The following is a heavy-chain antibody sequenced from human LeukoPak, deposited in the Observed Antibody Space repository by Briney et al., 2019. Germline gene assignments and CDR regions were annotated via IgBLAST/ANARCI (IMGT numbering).Heavy chain of an antibody. V-gene: IGHV3-74*01. CDR2: INGDTSST. J-gene: IGHJ4*02. Sequence: GGSLRLSCAASGLTLSGYWMHWVRQAPGKGLVWVSRINGDTSSTSYADSVKGRFTISRDNAKSTLYLQMNSLRVEDTAVYYCARARGNTYGYFEYWGQGTLVTVSS. CDR3: ARARGNTYGYFEY. D-gene: IGHD5-18*01. CDR1: GLTLSGYW.